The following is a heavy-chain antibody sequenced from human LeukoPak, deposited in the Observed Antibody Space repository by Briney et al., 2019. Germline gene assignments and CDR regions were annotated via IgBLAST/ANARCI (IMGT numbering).Heavy chain of an antibody. D-gene: IGHD1-14*01. Sequence: PGRSLRLSCAASGFTFSSYAMHWVRQAPGKGLEWVAVISYDGSNKYYADSVKGRFTISRDNSKNTLYLQMNSLRAEDTAVYYCAGDRRIGLFDYWGQGTLVTVSS. CDR3: AGDRRIGLFDY. V-gene: IGHV3-30-3*01. CDR1: GFTFSSYA. J-gene: IGHJ4*02. CDR2: ISYDGSNK.